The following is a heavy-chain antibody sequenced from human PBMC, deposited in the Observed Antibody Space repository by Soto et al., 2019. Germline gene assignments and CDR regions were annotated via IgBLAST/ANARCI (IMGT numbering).Heavy chain of an antibody. V-gene: IGHV2-5*01. D-gene: IGHD1-1*01. CDR1: GFSLTSTAVG. CDR2: IYWNDDN. CDR3: VHTSGWQHTT. Sequence: QITLKESGPPLVKPTQTLTLNCTFSGFSLTSTAVGVAWIRQPPGRALEWLALIYWNDDNRYSPSLKSRLTITKDTPKNQVILTMINMDPVDTATYYCVHTSGWQHTTWGEGALVTVSS. J-gene: IGHJ5*02.